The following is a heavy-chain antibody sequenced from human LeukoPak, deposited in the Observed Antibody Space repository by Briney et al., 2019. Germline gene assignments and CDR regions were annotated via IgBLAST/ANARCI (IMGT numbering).Heavy chain of an antibody. CDR3: ASGWEPHGDYYWYAFDI. V-gene: IGHV4-39*01. J-gene: IGHJ3*02. D-gene: IGHD1-26*01. Sequence: SETLSLTCTVSGDSISSLSYYWGWIRQPPGKGLELIGGMRYNGDTYYNPSLKSRVTISVDTSRNQFSLKLTSLTAADTAVYYCASGWEPHGDYYWYAFDIWGQGTMVTVSS. CDR2: MRYNGDT. CDR1: GDSISSLSYY.